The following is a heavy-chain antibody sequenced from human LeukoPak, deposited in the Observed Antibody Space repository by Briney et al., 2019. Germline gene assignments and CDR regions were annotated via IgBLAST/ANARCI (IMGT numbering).Heavy chain of an antibody. J-gene: IGHJ4*02. Sequence: SETLSLTCAVYGGSFSGYYWSWIRQPPGKGLEWIGEINHSGSTNYNPSLKSRVTISVDTSKNQFSLKLSSVTAADTAVYYCARVPVNPDYGDYVFLYYFDYWGQGTLVTVSS. V-gene: IGHV4-34*01. CDR2: INHSGST. CDR3: ARVPVNPDYGDYVFLYYFDY. D-gene: IGHD4-17*01. CDR1: GGSFSGYY.